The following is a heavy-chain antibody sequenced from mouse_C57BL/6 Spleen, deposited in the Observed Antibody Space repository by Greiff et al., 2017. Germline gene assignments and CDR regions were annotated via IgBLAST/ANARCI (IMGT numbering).Heavy chain of an antibody. D-gene: IGHD1-1*01. J-gene: IGHJ4*01. CDR3: ARPLQGAMDY. CDR1: GYPFTSYW. Sequence: QVQLQQPGTELVKPGASVTLSCKASGYPFTSYWMHWVKQRPGQGLEWIGNINPSNGGTNYNEKFKSKATLTVDKSSSTAYMPLSRLTSEDSAVYYCARPLQGAMDYWGQGTSVTASS. CDR2: INPSNGGT. V-gene: IGHV1-53*01.